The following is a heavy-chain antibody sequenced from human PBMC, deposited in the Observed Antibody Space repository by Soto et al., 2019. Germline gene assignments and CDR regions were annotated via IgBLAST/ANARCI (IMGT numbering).Heavy chain of an antibody. J-gene: IGHJ4*02. Sequence: DVQLVESGGGLVEPGGSLRLTCAGSGFTFRNSEMFWVRQAPGKGLEWVSKINYSGSNIYYSKSVKGRFTISRDNAKNSRYLQMNSLTDEYTAIYFCASEALCGADCYFFEYWGPGTLVTVSS. CDR3: ASEALCGADCYFFEY. CDR1: GFTFRNSE. D-gene: IGHD2-21*02. CDR2: INYSGSNI. V-gene: IGHV3-48*03.